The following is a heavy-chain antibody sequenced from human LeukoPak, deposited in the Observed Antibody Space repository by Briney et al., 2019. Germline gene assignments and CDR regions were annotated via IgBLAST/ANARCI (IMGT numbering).Heavy chain of an antibody. CDR2: INPNSGGT. Sequence: ASVKVSCKASGYTFTGYFLHWVRQAPGQGLECMGWINPNSGGTNYAQKFQGRVTMTRDTSISTAYMELSRLRSDDTAVYYCATGIVGATSGWGYYYYYMDVWGKGTTVTVSS. CDR3: ATGIVGATSGWGYYYYYMDV. V-gene: IGHV1-2*02. CDR1: GYTFTGYF. J-gene: IGHJ6*03. D-gene: IGHD1-26*01.